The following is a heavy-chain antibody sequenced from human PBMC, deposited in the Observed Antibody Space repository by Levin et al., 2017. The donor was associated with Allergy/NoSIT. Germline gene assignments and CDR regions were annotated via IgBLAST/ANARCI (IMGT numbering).Heavy chain of an antibody. D-gene: IGHD3-10*01. V-gene: IGHV3-7*01. CDR1: GFTFRTFW. CDR2: IKQDGSDK. J-gene: IGHJ4*02. Sequence: GESLKISCAASGFTFRTFWMSWVRQAPGKGPEWVANIKQDGSDKYYVDSVEGRFTVSRDNVKSSLYLQMNSLRVEDTAVYYCARDHDGEDEYFDFWGQGTLVTVSS. CDR3: ARDHDGEDEYFDF.